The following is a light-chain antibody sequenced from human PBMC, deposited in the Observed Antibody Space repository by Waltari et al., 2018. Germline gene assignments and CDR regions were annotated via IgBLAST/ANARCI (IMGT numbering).Light chain of an antibody. V-gene: IGKV3-11*01. CDR3: QQRSSWPS. J-gene: IGKJ4*01. CDR1: QSVTRY. Sequence: TQSPATLSLSPGERATLSCRASQSVTRYLAWYQQKPGQAPRLLISDASNRAAGIPARFSGSGFETDFTLTISSLEPEDSAVYYCQQRSSWPSFGGGTKVEIK. CDR2: DAS.